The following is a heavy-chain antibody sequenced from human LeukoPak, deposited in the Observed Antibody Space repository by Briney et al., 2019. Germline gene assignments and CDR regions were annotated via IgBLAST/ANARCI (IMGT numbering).Heavy chain of an antibody. CDR2: ISSSSSYI. CDR3: AKGGYCGGTNCYFYYMDV. J-gene: IGHJ6*03. CDR1: GFTFSSYS. Sequence: PGGSLRLSCAASGFTFSSYSMNWVRQAPGKGLEWVSSISSSSSYIYYADSVKGRFTVSRDNSKNTLYLQMNDLRAEDTAEYFCAKGGYCGGTNCYFYYMDVWAKGPRSPSP. V-gene: IGHV3-21*04. D-gene: IGHD2-2*01.